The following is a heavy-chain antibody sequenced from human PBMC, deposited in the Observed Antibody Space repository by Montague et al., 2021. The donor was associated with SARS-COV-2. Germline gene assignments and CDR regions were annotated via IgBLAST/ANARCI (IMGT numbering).Heavy chain of an antibody. J-gene: IGHJ4*02. CDR1: GYRLTELP. Sequence: SVKVSCKVSGYRLTELPMHWVRQAPGKGFEWMGGVDPEDGKTIYAQNFQGRLTIAEDTSADTAYMELSSLRSDDTAVYYCATSADWGSTGRFDFWGQGTLVTVSS. CDR2: VDPEDGKT. D-gene: IGHD7-27*01. V-gene: IGHV1-24*01. CDR3: ATSADWGSTGRFDF.